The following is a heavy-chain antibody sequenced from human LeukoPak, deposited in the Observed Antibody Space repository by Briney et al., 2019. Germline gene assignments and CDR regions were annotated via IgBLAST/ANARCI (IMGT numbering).Heavy chain of an antibody. V-gene: IGHV3-7*05. D-gene: IGHD4-23*01. CDR3: ASAPLRGGNVYFDA. CDR2: IKQDGSEK. J-gene: IGHJ4*02. CDR1: GFTFSRYW. Sequence: GGSLRLSCAASGFTFSRYWMSWVRQAPGKGLEWVANIKQDGSEKNYVDSVKGRFTITRDNAKNLQYLQMDSLRAEDTAVYYCASAPLRGGNVYFDAWGQGILVTVSS.